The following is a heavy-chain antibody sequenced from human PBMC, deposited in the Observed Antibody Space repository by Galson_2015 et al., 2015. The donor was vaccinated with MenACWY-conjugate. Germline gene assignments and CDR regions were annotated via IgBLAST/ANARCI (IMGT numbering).Heavy chain of an antibody. D-gene: IGHD3-22*01. J-gene: IGHJ4*02. CDR1: GYSFTTYW. CDR2: IWPGDSDP. V-gene: IGHV5-51*03. Sequence: QSGAEVKKPGESLTISCKGTGYSFTTYWIGWVRQMPGKGLEWMGIIWPGDSDPRYSPSFQGQVTISADKSISTAYLQWSSLKASDTAMYYCATPAEGTYSSGYTLFVYWGQGTLVTVSS. CDR3: ATPAEGTYSSGYTLFVY.